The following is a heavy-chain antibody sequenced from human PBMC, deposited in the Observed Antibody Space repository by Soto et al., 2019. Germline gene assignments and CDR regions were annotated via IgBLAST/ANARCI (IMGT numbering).Heavy chain of an antibody. Sequence: QVQLQESGPGLVKPSQTLSLTCTVSRGSVSSGGYYWSWIRQHPGKGLEWIGYIYYNGITDHNPSLKSRLIISVDTSKNQFSLILSSVTAADTAVYYCARARFYGSERTVFDFWGQGTLVTVSS. CDR2: IYYNGIT. D-gene: IGHD3-10*01. V-gene: IGHV4-31*03. J-gene: IGHJ4*02. CDR3: ARARFYGSERTVFDF. CDR1: RGSVSSGGYY.